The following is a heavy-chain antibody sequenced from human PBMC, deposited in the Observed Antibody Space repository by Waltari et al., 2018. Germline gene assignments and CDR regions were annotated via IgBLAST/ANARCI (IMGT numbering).Heavy chain of an antibody. D-gene: IGHD3-22*01. J-gene: IGHJ4*02. V-gene: IGHV1-2*06. Sequence: QVQLVQSGSELKKPGASVKVSCKASGYTFTSYSINWVRQAPGQGLAWMGRINPKSGEQHYAQKFQGRVAMTTDTSTNTAFMELHSLRSDDTAVYYCLRDSSGSHFDYWGQGTLVTVSS. CDR1: GYTFTSYS. CDR2: INPKSGEQ. CDR3: LRDSSGSHFDY.